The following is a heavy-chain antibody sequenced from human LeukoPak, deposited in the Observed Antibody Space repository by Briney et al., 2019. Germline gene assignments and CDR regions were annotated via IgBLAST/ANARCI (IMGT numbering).Heavy chain of an antibody. J-gene: IGHJ4*01. D-gene: IGHD3-22*01. CDR3: ARAASPYYDSSGYYPRTGAVFDY. V-gene: IGHV4-39*01. CDR2: IYYSGST. Sequence: NPSETLYHTCTVSGDSISSSIYYWGWIRQPPGKGLEWIGSIYYSGSTYYNPSLKSRVTISVDTSKNQFSLKLSSVTAPDTAVYYCARAASPYYDSSGYYPRTGAVFDYCGPRTLVTVSS. CDR1: GDSISSSIYY.